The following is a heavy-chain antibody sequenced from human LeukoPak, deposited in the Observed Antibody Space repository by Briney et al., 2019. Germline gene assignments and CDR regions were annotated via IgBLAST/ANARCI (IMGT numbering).Heavy chain of an antibody. D-gene: IGHD3-10*01. CDR2: ITSNGGST. J-gene: IGHJ5*02. Sequence: GGSLRLSCSASGFTFSSYAMYWVRQAPGKGLECVSAITSNGGSTYYADSVKGGFTVSRDNSKNTLYLHMSSLRDEDTAVYYCVKGSGSYYYGSGSSLFDPWGQGTLVTVSS. CDR3: VKGSGSYYYGSGSSLFDP. V-gene: IGHV3-64D*06. CDR1: GFTFSSYA.